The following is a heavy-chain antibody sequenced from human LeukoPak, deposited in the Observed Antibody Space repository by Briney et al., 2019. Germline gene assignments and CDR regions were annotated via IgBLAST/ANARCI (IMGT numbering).Heavy chain of an antibody. CDR1: GGTFSSYA. CDR3: ARGVGKRSGYDLAPYYYYYYMDV. D-gene: IGHD5-12*01. V-gene: IGHV1-69*05. CDR2: IIPIFGTA. J-gene: IGHJ6*03. Sequence: GASVKVSCKASGGTFSSYAISWVRQAPGQGLEWMGGIIPIFGTANYAQKFQGRVTITTDESTSTAYMELSSLRSEDTAVYYCARGVGKRSGYDLAPYYYYYYMDVWGKGTTVTVSS.